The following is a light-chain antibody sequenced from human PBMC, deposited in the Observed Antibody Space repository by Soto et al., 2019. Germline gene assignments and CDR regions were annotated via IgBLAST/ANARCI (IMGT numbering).Light chain of an antibody. Sequence: DIVMTQSPDSLAVSLGERATINCKSSQSVLYSSNNKNYLAWYQQKPGQPPKLLIYWASTRDYGVPARFSGSGSGTDFTLTIRSLQAEDVAVYYWQQSYSPSALPFGGGTKVDIK. CDR1: QSVLYSSNNKNY. CDR3: QQSYSPSALP. CDR2: WAS. V-gene: IGKV4-1*01. J-gene: IGKJ4*01.